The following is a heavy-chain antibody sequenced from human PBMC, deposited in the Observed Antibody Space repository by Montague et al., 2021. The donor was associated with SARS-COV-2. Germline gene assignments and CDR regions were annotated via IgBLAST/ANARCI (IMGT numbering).Heavy chain of an antibody. D-gene: IGHD6-13*01. J-gene: IGHJ4*02. CDR1: GGSISSYY. CDR2: IYYSGST. Sequence: SETLSLTCTVSGGSISSYYWSWIRQPPGKGLEWIGYIYYSGSTNYNPSLKSRVTISVDTSKNQFSLKLSSVTAADTAVYYCARDTEGYISSWYHDYWGQGTLGTVSS. CDR3: ARDTEGYISSWYHDY. V-gene: IGHV4-59*01.